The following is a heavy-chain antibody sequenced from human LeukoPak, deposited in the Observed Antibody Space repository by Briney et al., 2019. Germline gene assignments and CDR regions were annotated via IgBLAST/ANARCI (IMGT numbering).Heavy chain of an antibody. Sequence: GESLKISCKGSGYTFTNYWIGWVRQMPGKGLEFMGIIYPGDSDTRYSPSFQGQVTISADKSISTAYLQWSSLKASGTAMYYCARQARIAVAGTRDAFDIWGQGTMVTVSS. J-gene: IGHJ3*02. CDR2: IYPGDSDT. CDR3: ARQARIAVAGTRDAFDI. CDR1: GYTFTNYW. D-gene: IGHD6-19*01. V-gene: IGHV5-51*01.